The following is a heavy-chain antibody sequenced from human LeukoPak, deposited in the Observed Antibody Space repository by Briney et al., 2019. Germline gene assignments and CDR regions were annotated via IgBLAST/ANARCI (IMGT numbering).Heavy chain of an antibody. V-gene: IGHV3-53*01. J-gene: IGHJ6*02. CDR2: MYSFGNT. CDR3: ARGKPVTGTPDYYSYGMDV. Sequence: GGSLRLSCAVSEFTVSSTYMSWVRQAPGKGLEWVSLMYSFGNTYYADSVKGRFTISRDNSKNTLYLQMNSLRAEDTALYYCARGKPVTGTPDYYSYGMDVWGQGTMVTVSS. CDR1: EFTVSSTY. D-gene: IGHD1-20*01.